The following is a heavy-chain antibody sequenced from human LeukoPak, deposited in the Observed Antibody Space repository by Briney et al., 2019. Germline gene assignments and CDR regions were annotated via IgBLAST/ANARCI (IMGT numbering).Heavy chain of an antibody. CDR3: AKDLEGMKVDTAMVIDY. Sequence: GGSLRLSCAASGFTFSSYGMHCVRQAPGKGLEWVAVISYDGSNKYYADSVKGRFTISRDNSKNTLYLQMNSLRAEDTAVYYCAKDLEGMKVDTAMVIDYWGQGTLVTVSS. J-gene: IGHJ4*02. V-gene: IGHV3-30*18. CDR2: ISYDGSNK. D-gene: IGHD5-18*01. CDR1: GFTFSSYG.